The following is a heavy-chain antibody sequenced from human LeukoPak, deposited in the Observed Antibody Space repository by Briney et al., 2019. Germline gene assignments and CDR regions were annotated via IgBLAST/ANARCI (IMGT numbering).Heavy chain of an antibody. CDR1: GFTFSSYA. D-gene: IGHD5-18*01. CDR3: AREDTAMADAFDI. V-gene: IGHV3-23*01. J-gene: IGHJ3*02. Sequence: GGSLRLSCAASGFTFSSYAMTWVRQAPGEGLEWVSAISPSGGDTYYADSVQGRFSISRDGSKNTLYLQMNSLRAEDTAVYYCAREDTAMADAFDIWGQGTMVTVSS. CDR2: ISPSGGDT.